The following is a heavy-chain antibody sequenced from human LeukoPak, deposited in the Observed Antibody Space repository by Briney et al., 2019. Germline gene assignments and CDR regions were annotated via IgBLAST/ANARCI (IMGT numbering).Heavy chain of an antibody. D-gene: IGHD6-19*01. CDR1: GFTYNSYW. V-gene: IGHV3-7*01. CDR3: ARVPGSSGWYYFDY. J-gene: IGHJ4*02. CDR2: IKQDGSDK. Sequence: GGSLRLSCAASGFTYNSYWMSWVRQAPGKGLEWVANIKQDGSDKYHVESVKGRFTISRDNAKNSLYLQMSSLRGEDTAVYYCARVPGSSGWYYFDYWGQGTLVTVSS.